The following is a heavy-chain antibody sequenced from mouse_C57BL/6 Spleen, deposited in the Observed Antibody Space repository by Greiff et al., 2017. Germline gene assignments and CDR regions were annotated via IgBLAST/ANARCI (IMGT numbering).Heavy chain of an antibody. V-gene: IGHV5-17*01. CDR1: GFTFSDYG. J-gene: IGHJ4*01. Sequence: EVQGVESGGGLVKPGGSLKLSCAASGFTFSDYGMHWVRQAPEKVLEWVAYISSGSSTIYYADTVKGRFTISRDNAKNTLFLQMTSLRSEDTAMYYCARLRPYYAMDYWGQGTSVTVSS. CDR3: ARLRPYYAMDY. CDR2: ISSGSSTI. D-gene: IGHD2-4*01.